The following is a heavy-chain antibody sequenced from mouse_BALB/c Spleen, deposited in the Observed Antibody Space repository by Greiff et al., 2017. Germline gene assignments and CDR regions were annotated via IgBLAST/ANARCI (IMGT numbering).Heavy chain of an antibody. CDR1: GYTFTSYY. CDR2: INPSNGGT. V-gene: IGHV1S81*02. Sequence: VQLQQSGAELVKPGASVKLSCKASGYTFTSYYMYWVKQRPGQGLEWIGEINPSNGGTNFNEKFKSKATLTVVKSSSTAYMQLSSLTSEDSAVYYCTPYGPWFAYWGQGTLVTVSA. CDR3: TPYGPWFAY. D-gene: IGHD1-1*01. J-gene: IGHJ3*01.